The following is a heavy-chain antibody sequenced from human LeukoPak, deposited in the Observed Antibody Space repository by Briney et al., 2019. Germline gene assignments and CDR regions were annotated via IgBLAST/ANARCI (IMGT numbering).Heavy chain of an antibody. D-gene: IGHD1-26*01. CDR3: AKAAQWELRLSPFDY. Sequence: GGSLRLSCAASGFTFSGSDRHWVRQAPGKGLEWVAVISYDGSNKYYADSVKGRFTSSRDNSKNTLDLQMNSLRAEDTAVYYCAKAAQWELRLSPFDYWGQGTLVTVSS. CDR2: ISYDGSNK. V-gene: IGHV3-30*18. J-gene: IGHJ4*02. CDR1: GFTFSGSD.